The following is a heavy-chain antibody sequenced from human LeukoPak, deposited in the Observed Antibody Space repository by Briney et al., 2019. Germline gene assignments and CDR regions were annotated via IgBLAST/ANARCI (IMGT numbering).Heavy chain of an antibody. V-gene: IGHV3-66*02. CDR1: GFTVSSNY. J-gene: IGHJ4*02. CDR2: IYSGGST. CDR3: ARDRLGEYFDY. D-gene: IGHD3-16*01. Sequence: GGSLRLSCAASGFTVSSNYMSRVRQAPGEGLEWVSVIYSGGSTYYADSVKGRFTISRDNSKNTLYLQMNSLRAEDTAVYYCARDRLGEYFDYWGQGTLVTVSS.